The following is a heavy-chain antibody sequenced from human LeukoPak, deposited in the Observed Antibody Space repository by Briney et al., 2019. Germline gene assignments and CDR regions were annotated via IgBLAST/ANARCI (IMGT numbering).Heavy chain of an antibody. CDR3: ARIITGTTYFAFDI. CDR1: GGSFSGYY. Sequence: SETLSLTCAVYGGSFSGYYWSWIRQPPGKGLEWIGEINHSGSTNYNPSLKSRVTISVDTSKNQFSLKLSSVTAADTAVYYCARIITGTTYFAFDIWGQGTMVTVSS. D-gene: IGHD1-1*01. V-gene: IGHV4-34*01. CDR2: INHSGST. J-gene: IGHJ3*02.